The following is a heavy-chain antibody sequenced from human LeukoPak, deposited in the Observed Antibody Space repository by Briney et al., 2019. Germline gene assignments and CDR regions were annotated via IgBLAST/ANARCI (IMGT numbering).Heavy chain of an antibody. CDR1: GGSISSGSYY. CDR3: AMGATTTFDY. V-gene: IGHV4-61*02. CDR2: IYTSGST. J-gene: IGHJ4*02. D-gene: IGHD1-26*01. Sequence: SQTLSLTCTVSGGSISSGSYYWGWIRQPAGKGLEWIGRIYTSGSTNYNPSLKSRVTISVDTSKNQFSLKLSSVTAADTAVYYCAMGATTTFDYWGQGTLVTVSS.